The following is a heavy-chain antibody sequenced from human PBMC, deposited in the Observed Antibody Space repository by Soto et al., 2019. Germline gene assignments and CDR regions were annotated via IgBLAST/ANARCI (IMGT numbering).Heavy chain of an antibody. V-gene: IGHV4-31*03. D-gene: IGHD6-6*01. CDR2: IYYSGST. CDR3: ARVGFSSSSGLFDY. J-gene: IGHJ4*02. CDR1: GGSISSGGYY. Sequence: PSETLSLTCTVSGGSISSGGYYWSWIRQHPGKGLECIGYIYYSGSTYYNPSLKSRVTISVDTSKNQFSLKLSSVTAADTAVYYCARVGFSSSSGLFDYWGQGTLVTVSS.